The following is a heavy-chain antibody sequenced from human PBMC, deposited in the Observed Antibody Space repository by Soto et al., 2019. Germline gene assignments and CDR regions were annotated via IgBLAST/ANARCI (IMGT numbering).Heavy chain of an antibody. D-gene: IGHD2-8*01. V-gene: IGHV4-30-2*05. Sequence: SETLSLTCAVSGGSISSGGYSWSWIRQPPGKGLEWIAYIHHAGPTYYNPSLQSRITISVDTSQNQFSLKLNSVTAADTAVYFCAGKPNAISYFDYWGQGALVTVSS. CDR1: GGSISSGGYS. CDR2: IHHAGPT. J-gene: IGHJ4*02. CDR3: AGKPNAISYFDY.